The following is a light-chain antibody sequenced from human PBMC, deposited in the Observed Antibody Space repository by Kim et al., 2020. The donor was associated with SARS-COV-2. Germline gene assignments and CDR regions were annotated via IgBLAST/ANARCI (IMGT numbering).Light chain of an antibody. CDR1: SSNIGSNA. Sequence: GQRVTISCSGSSSNIGSNAVNWYQQLPGTAPKLLIYSNNQRPSGVPDRFSGSKSGTSASLAISGLQSDDEADYYCASWDDSLSGPVFGAGTKLTVL. CDR2: SNN. CDR3: ASWDDSLSGPV. J-gene: IGLJ2*01. V-gene: IGLV1-44*01.